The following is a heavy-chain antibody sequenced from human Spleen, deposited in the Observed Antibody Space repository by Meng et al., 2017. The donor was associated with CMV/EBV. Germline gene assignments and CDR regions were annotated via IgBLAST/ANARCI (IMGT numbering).Heavy chain of an antibody. J-gene: IGHJ4*02. V-gene: IGHV3-23*01. CDR2: MSGSGNYR. CDR3: AKIKIAPIEGNYFDY. D-gene: IGHD6-13*01. CDR1: GFTFSSHA. Sequence: GESLKISCAASGFTFSSHAMIWVRQAPGKGLEWVSAMSGSGNYRNYADSVKGRFTISRDNSKNTLYLQMNSLRAEDTAVYYCAKIKIAPIEGNYFDYWGQGTLVTVSS.